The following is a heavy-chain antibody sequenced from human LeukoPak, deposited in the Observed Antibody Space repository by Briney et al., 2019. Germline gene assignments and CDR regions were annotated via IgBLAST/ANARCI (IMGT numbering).Heavy chain of an antibody. Sequence: ASVKVFCKASGYTFSNYGVSWVRQAPGQGLEWMGWISPYNGNTNHAQKLQGRVTMTTDTSTSTAYMELRSLRSDDTAVYYCARVASNGQFYFDYWGQGTLVTVSS. J-gene: IGHJ4*02. V-gene: IGHV1-18*01. CDR2: ISPYNGNT. D-gene: IGHD4-11*01. CDR3: ARVASNGQFYFDY. CDR1: GYTFSNYG.